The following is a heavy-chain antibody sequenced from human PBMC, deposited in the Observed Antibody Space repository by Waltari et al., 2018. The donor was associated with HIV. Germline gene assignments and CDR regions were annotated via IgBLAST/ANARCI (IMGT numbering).Heavy chain of an antibody. CDR1: A. V-gene: IGHV1-69*01. J-gene: IGHJ4*02. Sequence: AISWVRQAPGQGLEWMGGIIPIFGTANYAQKFQGRVTITADESTSTAYMELSSLRSEDTAVYYCVIGRGYSGYDFRGDYWGQGTLVTVSS. CDR2: IIPIFGTA. D-gene: IGHD5-12*01. CDR3: VIGRGYSGYDFRGDY.